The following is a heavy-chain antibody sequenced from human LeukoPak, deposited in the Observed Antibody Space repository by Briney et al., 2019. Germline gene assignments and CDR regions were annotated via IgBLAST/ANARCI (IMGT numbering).Heavy chain of an antibody. CDR1: GFTFSTYA. D-gene: IGHD4-17*01. V-gene: IGHV3-23*01. Sequence: PGGSLRLSCAASGFTFSTYAMSWVGQVPAKGLEWVSAISTTTYYADFVEGRFTISRDNSKNTLYLQMNSLRAEDTAVYYCAKPIGPRYGDYHNSCFDSWGQGTLVTVSS. CDR2: ISTTT. J-gene: IGHJ5*01. CDR3: AKPIGPRYGDYHNSCFDS.